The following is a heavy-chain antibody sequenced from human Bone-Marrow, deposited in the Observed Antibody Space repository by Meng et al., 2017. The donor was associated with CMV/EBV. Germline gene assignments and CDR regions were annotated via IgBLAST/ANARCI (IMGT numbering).Heavy chain of an antibody. V-gene: IGHV3-11*01. CDR3: ARESLGGSYHYYGMDV. D-gene: IGHD3-16*01. CDR1: GFTFSDYY. CDR2: ISSSGSTI. Sequence: GGSLRLSCAASGFTFSDYYMSWIRQAPGKGLEWVSYISSSGSTIYYADSVKGRFTISRDNAKNSLYLQMNSLRAEDTAVYYCARESLGGSYHYYGMDVWGQGSTVTISS. J-gene: IGHJ6*02.